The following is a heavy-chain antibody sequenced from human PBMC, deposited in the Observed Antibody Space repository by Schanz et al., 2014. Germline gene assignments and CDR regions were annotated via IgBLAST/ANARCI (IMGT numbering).Heavy chain of an antibody. Sequence: QVQLVQSGAEVKKPGASVKVSCKASGYTFTSYGISWVRQAPGQGPEWMGWISAYNGNTNYAQKLQGRVTMTTDTSTSTAYMELRSLRSDDTAVYYCARDRRRYCSTASCLHDNWFDPWGQGTLVIVSS. J-gene: IGHJ5*02. CDR3: ARDRRRYCSTASCLHDNWFDP. D-gene: IGHD2-2*01. CDR2: ISAYNGNT. V-gene: IGHV1-18*04. CDR1: GYTFTSYG.